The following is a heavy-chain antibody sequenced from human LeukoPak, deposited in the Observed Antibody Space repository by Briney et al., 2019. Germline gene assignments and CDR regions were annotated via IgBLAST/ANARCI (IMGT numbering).Heavy chain of an antibody. J-gene: IGHJ5*02. Sequence: ASVKVSCKASGYTFTSHGLSWVRQAPGQGLEWMGWISTYNGNTNYAQKFQGRVTMTRNTSISTAYMELSSLRSEDTAVYYCARGGYSSNGANWFDPWGQGTLVTVSS. V-gene: IGHV1-18*01. CDR1: GYTFTSHG. D-gene: IGHD6-13*01. CDR3: ARGGYSSNGANWFDP. CDR2: ISTYNGNT.